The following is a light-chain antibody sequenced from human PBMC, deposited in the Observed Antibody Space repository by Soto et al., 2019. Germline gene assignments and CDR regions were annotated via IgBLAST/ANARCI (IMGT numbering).Light chain of an antibody. CDR1: QSVRSSS. V-gene: IGKV3-20*01. J-gene: IGKJ2*01. Sequence: EIVLTQSSGTLSLSPGERATLSCRASQSVRSSSLAWYQQKPGQAPRLLIYGASTRATGIPDRFSGSGSGIDFTLTIRRLEPEDFAVYYCQQYGDSYTFGQGTKLEIK. CDR3: QQYGDSYT. CDR2: GAS.